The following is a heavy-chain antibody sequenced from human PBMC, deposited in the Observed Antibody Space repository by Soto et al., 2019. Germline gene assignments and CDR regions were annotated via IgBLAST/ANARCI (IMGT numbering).Heavy chain of an antibody. CDR3: ARPGDDSSGYYPFDY. Sequence: SETLSLTCTVSGGSISSYYWSWIRQPPGKGLEWIGYIYYSGSTNYNPSLKSRVTISVDTSKNQFSLKLSSVTAADTAVYYCARPGDDSSGYYPFDYWGQGTLVTVSS. CDR2: IYYSGST. D-gene: IGHD3-22*01. V-gene: IGHV4-59*08. J-gene: IGHJ4*02. CDR1: GGSISSYY.